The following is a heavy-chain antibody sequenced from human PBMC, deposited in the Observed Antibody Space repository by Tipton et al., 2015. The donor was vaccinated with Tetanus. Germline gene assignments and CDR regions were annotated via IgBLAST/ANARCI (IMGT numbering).Heavy chain of an antibody. CDR2: IIRSGGDT. D-gene: IGHD2-8*02. V-gene: IGHV3-23*01. J-gene: IGHJ4*02. CDR3: ARDSHWSFDS. CDR1: GFTFSNYA. Sequence: SLRLSCAASGFTFSNYAMGWVRQAPGRGLEWVSGIIRSGGDTYYADSVKGRFTISRDNSKNALFLQMNSLRDEDTATYYCARDSHWSFDSWGQGTLVTVS.